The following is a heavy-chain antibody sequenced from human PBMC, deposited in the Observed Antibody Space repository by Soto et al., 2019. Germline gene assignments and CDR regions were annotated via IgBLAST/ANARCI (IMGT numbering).Heavy chain of an antibody. J-gene: IGHJ4*02. CDR1: GFTFSSYA. CDR2: ISYDGSNK. Sequence: GGSLRLSCAASGFTFSSYAMHWVRQAPGKGLEWVAVISYDGSNKYYADSVKGRFTISRDNSENTLYLQMNSLRAEDTAVYYCARDGVLSIAARAFDYWGQGTLVTVSS. D-gene: IGHD6-6*01. V-gene: IGHV3-30-3*01. CDR3: ARDGVLSIAARAFDY.